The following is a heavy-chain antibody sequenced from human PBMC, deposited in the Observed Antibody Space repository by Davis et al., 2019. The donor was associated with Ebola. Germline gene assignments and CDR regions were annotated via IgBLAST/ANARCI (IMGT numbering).Heavy chain of an antibody. CDR1: GFTFSDYY. CDR3: ARDHLEQQLVSSWFDP. V-gene: IGHV3-11*01. D-gene: IGHD6-13*01. J-gene: IGHJ5*02. Sequence: GGSLRLSCVASGFTFSDYYMSWIRQAPGKGLEWVSYISSSGSTIYYADSVKGRFTISRDNAKNSLYLQMNSLRAEDTAVYYCARDHLEQQLVSSWFDPWGQGTLVTVSS. CDR2: ISSSGSTI.